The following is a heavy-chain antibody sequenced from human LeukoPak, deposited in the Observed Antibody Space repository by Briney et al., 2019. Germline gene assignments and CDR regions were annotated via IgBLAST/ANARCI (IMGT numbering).Heavy chain of an antibody. D-gene: IGHD4-17*01. CDR1: GGSISSSSYY. CDR3: ARHETTVPYFDY. V-gene: IGHV4-39*01. Sequence: SETLSLTCTVSGGSISSSSYYWVWIRQPPGKGLEWIGSIYYSGSTYYNPSLKSRVTISVDTSKNQFSLKLSSVTAADTAVYYCARHETTVPYFDYWGQGTLVTVYS. CDR2: IYYSGST. J-gene: IGHJ4*02.